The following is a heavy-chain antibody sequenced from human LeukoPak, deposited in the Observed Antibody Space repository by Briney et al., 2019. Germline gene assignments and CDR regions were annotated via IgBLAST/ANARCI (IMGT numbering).Heavy chain of an antibody. CDR2: MFYSGST. Sequence: SETLSLTCAVSGGSISSSNWWSWVRQPPGKGLEWIGYMFYSGSTNYYPSLKSRVPISLDTSNNNFSLKLISVTAADTAGYYCARGGVYSGSFLLYFDYWGQGTLVTVSS. D-gene: IGHD1-26*01. J-gene: IGHJ4*02. CDR3: ARGGVYSGSFLLYFDY. CDR1: GGSISSSNW. V-gene: IGHV4-4*02.